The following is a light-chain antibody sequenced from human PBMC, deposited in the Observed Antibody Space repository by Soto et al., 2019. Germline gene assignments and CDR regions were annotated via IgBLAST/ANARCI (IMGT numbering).Light chain of an antibody. CDR1: QNVLYSSNNRNL. CDR2: WAS. Sequence: DIVMIQSPEYLAVSLGERATINCKSSQNVLYSSNNRNLIAWYQQKPGQPPKLLIYWASTLESGVPDRFSGSGSGRDFTLTISSLQAEDVAVYYCQQYYSPPRYTFGQGTRLEIK. V-gene: IGKV4-1*01. J-gene: IGKJ2*01. CDR3: QQYYSPPRYT.